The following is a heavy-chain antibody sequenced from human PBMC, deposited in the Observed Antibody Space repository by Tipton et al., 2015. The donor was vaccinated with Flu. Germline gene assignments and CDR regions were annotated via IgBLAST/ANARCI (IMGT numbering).Heavy chain of an antibody. V-gene: IGHV1-46*01. CDR3: ARDPRGGYFDL. CDR2: INPSGGST. J-gene: IGHJ2*01. Sequence: QVQLVQSGAEVKKPGASVKVSCKASGYTFTSYYMHWVRQAPGQGLEWMGIINPSGGSTSYAQKFQGRVTMTRDTSTSTVYMELSSLSSEDTAVYYCARDPRGGYFDLWGRGTLVTVSS. CDR1: GYTFTSYY.